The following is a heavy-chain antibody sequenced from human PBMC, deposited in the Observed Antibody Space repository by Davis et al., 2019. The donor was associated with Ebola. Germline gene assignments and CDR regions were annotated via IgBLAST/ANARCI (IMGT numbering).Heavy chain of an antibody. CDR3: ARYGSSWYGNPYYDYGMDV. J-gene: IGHJ6*02. Sequence: ASVKVSCKASGGTFSSYAINWVRQATGQGLEWMGWMNPNSGNTGYAQKFQGRVTMTRNTSISTAYMELSSLRSEDTAVYYCARYGSSWYGNPYYDYGMDVWGQGTTVTVSS. D-gene: IGHD6-13*01. CDR2: MNPNSGNT. V-gene: IGHV1-8*02. CDR1: GGTFSSYA.